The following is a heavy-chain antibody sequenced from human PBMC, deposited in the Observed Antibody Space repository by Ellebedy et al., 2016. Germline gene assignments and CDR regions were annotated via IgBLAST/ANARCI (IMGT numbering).Heavy chain of an antibody. D-gene: IGHD1-20*01. CDR2: INPNSGGT. V-gene: IGHV1-2*02. CDR1: GYTFTGYY. Sequence: ASVKVSCXASGYTFTGYYMHWVRQAPGQGLEWMGWINPNSGGTNYAQKFQGRVTMTRDTSISTAYMELRSLRSDDTAVYYCARVIHNWNSGWWDYWGQGTLVTVSS. CDR3: ARVIHNWNSGWWDY. J-gene: IGHJ4*02.